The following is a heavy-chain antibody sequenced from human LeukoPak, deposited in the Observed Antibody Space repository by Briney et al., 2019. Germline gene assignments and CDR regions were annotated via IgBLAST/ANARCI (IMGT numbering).Heavy chain of an antibody. V-gene: IGHV1-2*02. CDR3: ARNLEASIFLEWFRPFDY. D-gene: IGHD3-3*01. Sequence: ASVKVSCKASGYTFTGYYMHWVRQAPGQGLEWMGWINPNSGGTNYAQKFQGRVTMTRDTSISTAYMELSRLRSDDTAVYYCARNLEASIFLEWFRPFDYWGQGTLVTVSS. J-gene: IGHJ4*02. CDR2: INPNSGGT. CDR1: GYTFTGYY.